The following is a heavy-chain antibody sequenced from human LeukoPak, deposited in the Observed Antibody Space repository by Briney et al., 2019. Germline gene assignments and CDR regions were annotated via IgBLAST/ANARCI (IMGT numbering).Heavy chain of an antibody. V-gene: IGHV4-59*01. CDR1: GGSISSYY. Sequence: PSETLSLTCTVSGGSISSYYWSSIRQPPGKGLEWVGYIYYSGSTNYNPSLKSRVTISVDTSKNQFSLKLSSVTAADTAVYYCARDENYWGQGTLVTVSS. CDR3: ARDENY. J-gene: IGHJ4*02. CDR2: IYYSGST.